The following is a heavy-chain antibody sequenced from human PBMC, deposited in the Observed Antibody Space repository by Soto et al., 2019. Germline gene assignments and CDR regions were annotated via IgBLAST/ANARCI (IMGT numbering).Heavy chain of an antibody. J-gene: IGHJ5*01. Sequence: QVQLQQSGPGLVKPSQTLSLTCAISGDSVSTNDATWDWTRQSPSRGLEWLGRTYYRSTWQTDYAVSVKSRISINPDTSNNQVSLQLNSVTPDDTAVYYCARLIGNSWLDSWGHGTLVTVSS. CDR2: TYYRSTWQT. CDR3: ARLIGNSWLDS. V-gene: IGHV6-1*01. CDR1: GDSVSTNDAT. D-gene: IGHD3-16*01.